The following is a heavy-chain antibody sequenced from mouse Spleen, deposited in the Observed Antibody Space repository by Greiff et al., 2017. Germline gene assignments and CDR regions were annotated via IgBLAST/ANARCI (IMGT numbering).Heavy chain of an antibody. V-gene: IGHV1-62-2*01. Sequence: ESGAELVKPGASVKLSCKASGYTFTEYTIHWVKQRSGQGLEWIGWFYPGSGSIKYNEKFKDKATLTADKSSSTVYMELSRLTSEDSAVYFCARHETNRYDGYYYAMDYWGQGTSVTVSS. CDR2: FYPGSGSI. CDR3: ARHETNRYDGYYYAMDY. D-gene: IGHD2-14*01. CDR1: GYTFTEYT. J-gene: IGHJ4*01.